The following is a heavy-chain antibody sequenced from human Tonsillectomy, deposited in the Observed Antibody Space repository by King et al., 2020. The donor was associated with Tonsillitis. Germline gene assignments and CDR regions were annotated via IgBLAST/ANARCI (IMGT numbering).Heavy chain of an antibody. D-gene: IGHD3-22*01. CDR2: IYYSGST. CDR1: GGSISSYY. J-gene: IGHJ4*02. Sequence: QLQESGPGLVKPSETLSLTCTVSGGSISSYYWSWIRQPPGKGLEWIGYIYYSGSTNYNPSLMSRVTISVDTSKNQFSLKLSSVTAADTAVYYCRRDQNYYDSSGYYRGGFDYWGQGTLVTVSS. CDR3: RRDQNYYDSSGYYRGGFDY. V-gene: IGHV4-59*01.